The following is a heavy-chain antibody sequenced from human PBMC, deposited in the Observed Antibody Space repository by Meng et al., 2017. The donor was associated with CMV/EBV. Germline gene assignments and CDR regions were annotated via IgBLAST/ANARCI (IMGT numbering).Heavy chain of an antibody. CDR1: GWSFGGYN. D-gene: IGHD6-13*01. J-gene: IGHJ4*02. V-gene: IGHV4-34*01. CDR2: NNHSGST. Sequence: QVRVQQGGEGMLQPSEAPSLTCAVDGWSFGGYNWSGIRQPAGKGLEWSGENNHSGSTNYNPSLKSRVTISVDTSKNQFSLKLSSVTAADTAVYYCARGGIAAAGPFDYWGQGTLVTVSS. CDR3: ARGGIAAAGPFDY.